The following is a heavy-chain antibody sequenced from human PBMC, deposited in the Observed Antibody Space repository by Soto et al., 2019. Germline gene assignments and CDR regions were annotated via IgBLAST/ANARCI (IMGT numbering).Heavy chain of an antibody. CDR3: TNVFEY. V-gene: IGHV3-74*01. J-gene: IGHJ4*02. D-gene: IGHD3-16*01. CDR1: GFTFTGHW. CDR2: INKDGSDT. Sequence: GGSLRLSCAASGFTFTGHWMHWVRQAPGKGLVWVSGINKDGSDTYYADSVRGRFTISRDNAKNTLYLQMNSLRVEDTAMYNCTNVFEYWGQGALVTV.